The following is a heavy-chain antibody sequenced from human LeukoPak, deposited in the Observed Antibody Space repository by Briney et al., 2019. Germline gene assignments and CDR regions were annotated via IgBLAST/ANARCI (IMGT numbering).Heavy chain of an antibody. D-gene: IGHD3/OR15-3a*01. J-gene: IGHJ2*01. V-gene: IGHV4-39*01. CDR1: GDSISTSNSY. CDR2: IYYSGNH. CDR3: ARQTGVGLFILP. Sequence: AETLSLTCAVSGDSISTSNSYWGWIRRPPGKGRECVGSIYYSGNHYYNPSLSRRVTISVDTSNNQFFLQLTSVTAADTAVYYCARQTGVGLFILPGGRGTLVTVSS.